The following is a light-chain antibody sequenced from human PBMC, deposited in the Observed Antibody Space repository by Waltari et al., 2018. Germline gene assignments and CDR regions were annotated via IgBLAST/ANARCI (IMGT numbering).Light chain of an antibody. J-gene: IGKJ1*01. Sequence: AILMTQSPSSLSASVGDRVTITCRASQGIRNDLGWYQQKPGKAPKLLIYTASTLQCGVPSRFSGTGSGTDFTLTISSLQPEDFATYYCLHDYNYPRTFGQGTKVEIK. CDR2: TAS. CDR3: LHDYNYPRT. V-gene: IGKV1-6*01. CDR1: QGIRND.